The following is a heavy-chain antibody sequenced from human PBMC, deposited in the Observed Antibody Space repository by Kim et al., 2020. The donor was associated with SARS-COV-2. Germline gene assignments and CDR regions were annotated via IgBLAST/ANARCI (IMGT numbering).Heavy chain of an antibody. J-gene: IGHJ6*02. CDR3: ARQKNRYYYYYYGMDV. V-gene: IGHV7-4-1*01. CDR1: GYTFSNYG. Sequence: ASVKVSCKTSGYTFSNYGMNWVRQAPGQGLEWMGWINTNTGNPTYAQGFTGRFVFSLDTSINTAYLQIGSLKAEDTAVYYCARQKNRYYYYYYGMDVWGQGTMVTVSS. CDR2: INTNTGNP.